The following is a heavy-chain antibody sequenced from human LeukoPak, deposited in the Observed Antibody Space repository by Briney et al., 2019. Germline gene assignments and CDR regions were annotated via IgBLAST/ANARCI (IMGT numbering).Heavy chain of an antibody. Sequence: GGSLRLSCAASGFTSNDNAIHWVRQAPGKGLEWVSGFSWSSGSIGYADSVKGRFTISRDNAKNSLYLQMDSLRAEDTAVYYCAKAAGGRDYYYSYWGQGTLVTVSS. CDR2: FSWSSGSI. J-gene: IGHJ4*02. CDR3: AKAAGGRDYYYSY. D-gene: IGHD3-10*01. CDR1: GFTSNDNA. V-gene: IGHV3-9*02.